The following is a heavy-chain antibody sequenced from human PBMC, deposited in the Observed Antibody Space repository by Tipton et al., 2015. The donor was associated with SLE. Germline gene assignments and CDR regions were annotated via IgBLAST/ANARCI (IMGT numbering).Heavy chain of an antibody. J-gene: IGHJ3*02. CDR2: IYYSGST. Sequence: TLSLTCAVYGGSFSGYYWGWIRQPPGKGLEWIGSIYYSGSTYYNPSLKSRVTISVDTSKNQFSLKLSSVTAADTAVYYCARDRGLYYYDSSAPHDAFDIWGQGTMVTVSS. D-gene: IGHD3-22*01. CDR3: ARDRGLYYYDSSAPHDAFDI. CDR1: GGSFSGYY. V-gene: IGHV4-34*09.